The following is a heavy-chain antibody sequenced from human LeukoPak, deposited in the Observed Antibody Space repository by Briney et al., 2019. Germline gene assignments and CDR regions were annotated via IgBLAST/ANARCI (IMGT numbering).Heavy chain of an antibody. V-gene: IGHV4-31*11. CDR1: GGSISSGGYY. D-gene: IGHD4-17*01. Sequence: NSSQTLSLTCAVSGGSISSGGYYWSWIRQHPGKGLEWIGYIYYSGSTYYNPSLKSRVTISVDTSKNQFSLKLSSVTAADTAVYYCARVTTVTNRWRFDYWGQGTLVTVSS. CDR2: IYYSGST. J-gene: IGHJ4*02. CDR3: ARVTTVTNRWRFDY.